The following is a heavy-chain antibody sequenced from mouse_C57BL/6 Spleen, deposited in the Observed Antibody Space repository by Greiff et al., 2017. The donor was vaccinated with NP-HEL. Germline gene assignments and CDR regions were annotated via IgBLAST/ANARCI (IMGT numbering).Heavy chain of an antibody. Sequence: QVQLQQSGAELMKPGASVKLSCKATGYTFTGYWIEWVKQRPGHGLEWIGGILPGSGSTNYNEKFKGKATFTADTSSNTAYMQLSSLTTAHSAIYSCAKWWWDKEHFDYWGQGTPLTVSS. CDR3: AKWWWDKEHFDY. CDR1: GYTFTGYW. CDR2: ILPGSGST. D-gene: IGHD1-1*02. J-gene: IGHJ2*01. V-gene: IGHV1-9*01.